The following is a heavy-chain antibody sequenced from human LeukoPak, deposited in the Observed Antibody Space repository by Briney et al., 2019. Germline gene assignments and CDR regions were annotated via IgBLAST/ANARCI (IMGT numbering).Heavy chain of an antibody. V-gene: IGHV1-2*02. CDR3: VRGGGGSYFYYMDV. D-gene: IGHD1-26*01. J-gene: IGHJ6*03. CDR2: INPNSGVT. CDR1: GYTFTGYY. Sequence: ASVKVSCKASGYTFTGYYMHWVRQAPGQGLEWMGWINPNSGVTNYAQKFQGRVTMTRDTSISTAFMELSRVRSDDSALYYCVRGGGGSYFYYMDVWGKGTTVTVSS.